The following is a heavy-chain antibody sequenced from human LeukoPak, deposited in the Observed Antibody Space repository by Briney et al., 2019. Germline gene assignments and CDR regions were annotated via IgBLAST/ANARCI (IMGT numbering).Heavy chain of an antibody. V-gene: IGHV4-39*01. J-gene: IGHJ4*02. CDR1: GGSISSDSHH. Sequence: SETLSLTCTVSGGSISSDSHHWDWIRQPPGKGLEWIGNIYYSGTTSYNPSLKSRVTISVDTSNNQFSLRLSSVTAADTAVYYCARRGDILTDYAFDYWGQGTLVAASS. CDR3: ARRGDILTDYAFDY. D-gene: IGHD3-9*01. CDR2: IYYSGTT.